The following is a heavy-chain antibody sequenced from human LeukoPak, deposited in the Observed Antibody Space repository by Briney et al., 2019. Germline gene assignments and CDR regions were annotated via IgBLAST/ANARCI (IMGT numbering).Heavy chain of an antibody. CDR1: GGSVSSGSYY. J-gene: IGHJ4*02. V-gene: IGHV4-61*01. CDR3: ARGSIYYYGSAIFDY. CDR2: IYYSGST. Sequence: SETLSLTCTVSGGSVSSGSYYWSWIRQPPGKGLEWIGYIYYSGSTNYNPSLKSRVTISVDTSKNQFSLKLSSVTAADTAVYYCARGSIYYYGSAIFDYWGQGTLVTVSS. D-gene: IGHD3-10*01.